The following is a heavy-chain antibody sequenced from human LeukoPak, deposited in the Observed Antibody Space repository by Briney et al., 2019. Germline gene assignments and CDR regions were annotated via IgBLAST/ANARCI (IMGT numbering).Heavy chain of an antibody. Sequence: ASVKVSCKASGGTFSSYAISWVRQAPGQGLEWMGGIIPIFGTANYAQKFQGRVTITADKSTSTAYMELSSLRSEDTAAYYCAREQGVLRYFDWLLVFDYWGQGTLVTVSS. D-gene: IGHD3-9*01. J-gene: IGHJ4*02. CDR2: IIPIFGTA. V-gene: IGHV1-69*06. CDR1: GGTFSSYA. CDR3: AREQGVLRYFDWLLVFDY.